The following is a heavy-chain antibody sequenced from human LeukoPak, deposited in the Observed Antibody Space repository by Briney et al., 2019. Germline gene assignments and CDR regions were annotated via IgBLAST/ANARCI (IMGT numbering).Heavy chain of an antibody. CDR2: ISSSSSYI. CDR1: GFTFSSYS. V-gene: IGHV3-21*01. J-gene: IGHJ4*02. CDR3: ARDLLTVTTFDY. Sequence: GGSLRLSCAASGFTFSSYSMNWVRQAPGKGLEWVSSISSSSSYIYYADSVKGRFTISRDNAKNTLYLQMNSLRAEDTAVYYCARDLLTVTTFDYWGQGTLVTVSS. D-gene: IGHD4-11*01.